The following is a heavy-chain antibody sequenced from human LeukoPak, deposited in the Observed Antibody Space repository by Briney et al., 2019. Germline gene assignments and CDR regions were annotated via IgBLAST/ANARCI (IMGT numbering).Heavy chain of an antibody. CDR3: ATAEWEYFYFDS. D-gene: IGHD1-26*01. CDR2: MYHSGST. V-gene: IGHV4-59*01. J-gene: IGHJ4*02. CDR1: GGSIGTYF. Sequence: PSETLSLTCSVSGGSIGTYFWSWIRQPPGKGLEWIGNMYHSGSTNYNPSLKSRVIISVDTSKNHVSLNLKSVTAADTAVYFCATAEWEYFYFDSWGQGALVAVSS.